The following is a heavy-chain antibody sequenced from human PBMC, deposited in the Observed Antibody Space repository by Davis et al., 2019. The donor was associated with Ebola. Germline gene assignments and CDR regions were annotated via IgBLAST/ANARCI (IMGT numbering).Heavy chain of an antibody. Sequence: GESLKISCAASGFPFSSYTMNWVRQAPGKGLEWVSYISSSSSTIYYADSVKGRFTISRDNAKNSLYLQMNSLRDEDTAVYYCARDRVGEQLVLDYYGMDVWGQGTTVTVSS. CDR3: ARDRVGEQLVLDYYGMDV. CDR2: ISSSSSTI. CDR1: GFPFSSYT. V-gene: IGHV3-48*02. D-gene: IGHD6-6*01. J-gene: IGHJ6*02.